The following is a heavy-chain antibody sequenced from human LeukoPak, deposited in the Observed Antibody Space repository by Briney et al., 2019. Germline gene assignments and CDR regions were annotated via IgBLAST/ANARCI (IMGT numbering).Heavy chain of an antibody. V-gene: IGHV3-30-3*01. D-gene: IGHD6-19*01. CDR1: GFTFSSYA. CDR2: ISYDGSNK. CDR3: ARDQNRYSSGWYPDY. J-gene: IGHJ4*02. Sequence: GGSLRLSCAASGFTFSSYAMHWVRQAPGKALEWVAVISYDGSNKYYADSVKGRFTISRDNSKNTLYLQMNSLRAEDTAVYYCARDQNRYSSGWYPDYWGQGTLVTVSS.